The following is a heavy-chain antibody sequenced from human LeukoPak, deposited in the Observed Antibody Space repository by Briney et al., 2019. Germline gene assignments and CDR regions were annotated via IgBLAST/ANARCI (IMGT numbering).Heavy chain of an antibody. CDR3: ARHTRPGCSGYENAFDI. CDR2: FYDSGST. D-gene: IGHD5-12*01. V-gene: IGHV4-39*01. J-gene: IGHJ3*02. Sequence: SETLSLTCTVSGGSISSRNYYWDWLRQPPGNGLEWIGNFYDSGSTYYNPSLKSRVTISGDTSKTQFSLKLNSVTAADTAVYYCARHTRPGCSGYENAFDIWGRGTMVTVSS. CDR1: GGSISSRNYY.